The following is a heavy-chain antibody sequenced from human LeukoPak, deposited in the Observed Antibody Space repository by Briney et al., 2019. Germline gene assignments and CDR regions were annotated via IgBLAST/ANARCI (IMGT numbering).Heavy chain of an antibody. J-gene: IGHJ6*02. Sequence: GGSLRLSCAASGFTFDDYAMHWVRQAPGKGLEWVSGISWNSGSIGYADSVKGRFTISRDNAKNSLYLQMNSLRAEDTALYYCAKDGCYGSGNGMDVWGQGTTVTVSS. CDR1: GFTFDDYA. D-gene: IGHD3-10*01. CDR2: ISWNSGSI. CDR3: AKDGCYGSGNGMDV. V-gene: IGHV3-9*01.